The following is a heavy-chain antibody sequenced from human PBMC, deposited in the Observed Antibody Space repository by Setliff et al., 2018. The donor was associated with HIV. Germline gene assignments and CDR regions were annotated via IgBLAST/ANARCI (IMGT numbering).Heavy chain of an antibody. D-gene: IGHD3-10*01. Sequence: GAAVKVSCKAPGNSFNGDFLNWVRQAPGQGLEWMGNIKLSSGGTKFAQKFLGRVTMTSDTSTRTVYMELSSLTSDDTAVYFCARVLSVTMIRGAHGYWGQGTLVTVSS. V-gene: IGHV1-2*02. CDR2: IKLSSGGT. J-gene: IGHJ4*02. CDR1: GNSFNGDF. CDR3: ARVLSVTMIRGAHGY.